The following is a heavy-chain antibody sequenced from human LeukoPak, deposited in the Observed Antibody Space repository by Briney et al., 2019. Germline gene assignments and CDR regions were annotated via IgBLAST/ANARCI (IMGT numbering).Heavy chain of an antibody. Sequence: SVNLSCKASGHTFTIYDNNWARQATGRGREWMGWMNANNGNTSYAQRFQGRVTITRNTSISTAYMELSSLRSDDTAVYYCARGVGVYHRLSVSGYWGQGTLVTVSS. D-gene: IGHD3-16*01. J-gene: IGHJ4*02. CDR2: MNANNGNT. CDR3: ARGVGVYHRLSVSGY. CDR1: GHTFTIYD. V-gene: IGHV1-8*03.